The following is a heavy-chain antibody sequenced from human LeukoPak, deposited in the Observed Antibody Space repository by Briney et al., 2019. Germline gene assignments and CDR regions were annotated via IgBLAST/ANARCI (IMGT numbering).Heavy chain of an antibody. CDR3: ARGIYGYDAFDI. D-gene: IGHD5/OR15-5a*01. Sequence: SETLSLTCTVSGGSISSGGYYWSWIRQHPGKGLEWIGYIYYSGSTYYNPPLKSRVTISVDTSKNQFSLKLSSVTAADTAVYYCARGIYGYDAFDIWGQGTMVTVSS. CDR1: GGSISSGGYY. J-gene: IGHJ3*02. CDR2: IYYSGST. V-gene: IGHV4-31*03.